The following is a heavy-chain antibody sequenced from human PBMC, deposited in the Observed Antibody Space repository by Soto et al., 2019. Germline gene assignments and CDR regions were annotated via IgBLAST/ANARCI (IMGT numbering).Heavy chain of an antibody. CDR2: IIPIFGTA. Sequence: QVQLVQSGAEVKKPGSSVKVSCKASGGTFSSYAISWVRQAPGQGLEWMGGIIPIFGTANYAQKFRGRVTITADESTSTAYMELSSLRSEDTAVYYCARKRGYYYDSSGYSPFDYWGQGTLVTVSS. CDR1: GGTFSSYA. J-gene: IGHJ4*02. D-gene: IGHD3-22*01. V-gene: IGHV1-69*01. CDR3: ARKRGYYYDSSGYSPFDY.